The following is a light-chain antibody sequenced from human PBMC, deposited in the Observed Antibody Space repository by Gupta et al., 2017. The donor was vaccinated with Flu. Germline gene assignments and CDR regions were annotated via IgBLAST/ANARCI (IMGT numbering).Light chain of an antibody. CDR3: QKYNRDSPA. J-gene: IGKJ3*01. V-gene: IGKV1-27*01. CDR1: SGISNF. Sequence: VLDIFTITFRASSGISNFLAWYQKYPGKVPKLMIYAASTLQSGFPSRFSVIVSGTDFTLTINSLQPEDGATYYCQKYNRDSPAFGNGPKGD. CDR2: AAS.